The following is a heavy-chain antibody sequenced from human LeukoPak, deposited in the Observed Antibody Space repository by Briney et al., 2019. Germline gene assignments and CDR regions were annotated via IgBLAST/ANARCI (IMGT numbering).Heavy chain of an antibody. V-gene: IGHV4-61*02. Sequence: PSQTLSLTCTVSGGSISSYYWTWIRQPAGKGGEYLGRIHASGNTYYNPSLNSRVAISIDTSKNQFSLKVSSVAAADTAVYYCARDLGYGYYFYYYLDVWGKGTTVTVSS. CDR3: ARDLGYGYYFYYYLDV. J-gene: IGHJ6*03. CDR2: IHASGNT. CDR1: GGSISSYY. D-gene: IGHD5-18*01.